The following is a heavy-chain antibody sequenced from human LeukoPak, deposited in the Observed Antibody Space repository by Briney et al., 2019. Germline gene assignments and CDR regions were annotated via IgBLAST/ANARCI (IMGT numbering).Heavy chain of an antibody. D-gene: IGHD6-19*01. V-gene: IGHV3-23*01. CDR1: RFTFCGYA. CDR2: ISGSGGST. Sequence: GGSLRLSCAASRFTFCGYAMSRVRQAPGKELECVSAISGSGGSTYYADSVKGRFTISRDNSKNTLYLQMNSLRAEDTAVYYCAKDPGQWLARLFDYWGQGTLVTVSS. CDR3: AKDPGQWLARLFDY. J-gene: IGHJ4*02.